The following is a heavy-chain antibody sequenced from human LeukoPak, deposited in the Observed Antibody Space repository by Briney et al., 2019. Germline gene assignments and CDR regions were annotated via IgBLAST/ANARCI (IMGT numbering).Heavy chain of an antibody. CDR1: GFTFTSSW. Sequence: QPGGSLRLSCAASGFTFTSSWMSWGRQAAGKGLEWVANIKQDGSEKYYLDSVKGRFTISRENAEKSLYLQTNSLTAEDTAVCYCATEASSGLEDWGQGVLVTVSS. J-gene: IGHJ4*02. V-gene: IGHV3-7*01. CDR2: IKQDGSEK. CDR3: ATEASSGLED. D-gene: IGHD6-19*01.